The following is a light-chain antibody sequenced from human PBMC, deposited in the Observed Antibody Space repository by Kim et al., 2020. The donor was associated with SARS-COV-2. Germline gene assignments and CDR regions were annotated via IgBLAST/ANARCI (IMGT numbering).Light chain of an antibody. CDR3: HQTTSFPLT. CDR1: QSIGTS. J-gene: IGKJ4*01. Sequence: VTPKGTVTTTCRTSQSIGTSLHWYQQKPDQSPKLLIEYASQSFSGVPSRFSGSGSGTDFTLTINSLEPEDAATYYCHQTTSFPLTFGGGTKVDIK. CDR2: YAS. V-gene: IGKV6-21*01.